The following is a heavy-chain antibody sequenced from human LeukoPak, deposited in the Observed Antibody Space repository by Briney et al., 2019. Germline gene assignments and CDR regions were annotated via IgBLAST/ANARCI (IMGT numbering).Heavy chain of an antibody. J-gene: IGHJ4*02. D-gene: IGHD2-2*01. CDR3: ATPLGYCSSTSCPYQI. V-gene: IGHV1-3*01. CDR1: GYTFTSYA. Sequence: ASVKVSCKASGYTFTSYAMHWVRQAPGQRLEWMGWINAGNGNTKYSQKFQGRVTITRDTSASTAYMELGSLRSEDTAVYYCATPLGYCSSTSCPYQIWGQGTLVTVSS. CDR2: INAGNGNT.